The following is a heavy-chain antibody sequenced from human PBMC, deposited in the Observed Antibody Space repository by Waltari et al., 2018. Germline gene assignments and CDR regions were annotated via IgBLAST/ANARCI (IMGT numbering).Heavy chain of an antibody. J-gene: IGHJ5*02. CDR3: AKTYASTWYFDP. V-gene: IGHV3-23*04. CDR2: ISDTGSGT. Sequence: EVQLVESGGGLVQPGRSLRLSCAASGFTFSSYAMSWVRQAPGKGLEWVSGISDTGSGTYYADSVKGRFTTSRDNSKNTLYLQMNSLRAEDTALYYCAKTYASTWYFDPWGQGTLVTVSS. CDR1: GFTFSSYA. D-gene: IGHD6-13*01.